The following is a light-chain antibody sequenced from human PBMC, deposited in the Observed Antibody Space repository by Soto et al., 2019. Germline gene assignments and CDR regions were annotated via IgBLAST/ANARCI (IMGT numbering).Light chain of an antibody. V-gene: IGKV3-20*01. CDR2: GAS. CDR1: QSVSSSY. Sequence: ESVVTQSPGTLSLSPGERATLSCRASQSVSSSYLAWYQQKPGQAPRLLIYGASSRATGIPDRCSGSGSGTDFTLTISRLEPEDIAVYYCQQYGSSRPFGQGTKVEIQ. J-gene: IGKJ1*01. CDR3: QQYGSSRP.